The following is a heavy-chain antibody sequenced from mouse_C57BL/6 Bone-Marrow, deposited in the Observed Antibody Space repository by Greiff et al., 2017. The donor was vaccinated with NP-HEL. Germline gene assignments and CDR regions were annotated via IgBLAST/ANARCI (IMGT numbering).Heavy chain of an antibody. V-gene: IGHV1-55*01. D-gene: IGHD1-1*01. J-gene: IGHJ3*01. CDR3: ARSLLRYPQAWFAY. CDR2: IYPGSGST. CDR1: GYTFTSYW. Sequence: QVQLQQPGAELVKPGASVKMSCKASGYTFTSYWITWVKQRPGQGLEWIGDIYPGSGSTNYNEKFKSKATLTVDTSSSTAYMQLSSLTSEDSAVYYCARSLLRYPQAWFAYWGQGTLVTVSA.